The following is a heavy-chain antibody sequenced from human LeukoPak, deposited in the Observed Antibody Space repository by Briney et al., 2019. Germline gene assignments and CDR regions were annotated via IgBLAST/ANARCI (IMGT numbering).Heavy chain of an antibody. CDR1: GFTFSSYA. CDR3: AREVRQLVSPRGWFDP. CDR2: ISSNGGST. V-gene: IGHV3-64*01. Sequence: PGGSLRLSCAASGFTFSSYAMHWVRQAPGKGLEYVSAISSNGGSTYYANSVKGRFTISRDNSKNTLYLQMGSLRAEDMAVYYCAREVRQLVSPRGWFDPWGQGTLVTVSS. J-gene: IGHJ5*02. D-gene: IGHD6-6*01.